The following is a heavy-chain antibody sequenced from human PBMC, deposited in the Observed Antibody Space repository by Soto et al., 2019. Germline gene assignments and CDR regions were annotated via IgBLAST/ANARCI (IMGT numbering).Heavy chain of an antibody. V-gene: IGHV1-3*01. CDR3: ARDPVDTAMVTLDY. D-gene: IGHD5-18*01. Sequence: ASVKVSCKASGYTFTSYAMHWVRQAPGQRLEWMGWINAGNGNTKYSQKFQGRVTITRDTSASTAYMELSSLRSEDTAVSYCARDPVDTAMVTLDYWGQGTLVTVSS. CDR2: INAGNGNT. CDR1: GYTFTSYA. J-gene: IGHJ4*02.